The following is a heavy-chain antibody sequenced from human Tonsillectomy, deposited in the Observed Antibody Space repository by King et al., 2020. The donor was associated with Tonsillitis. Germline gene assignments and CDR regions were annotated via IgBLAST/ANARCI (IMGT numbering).Heavy chain of an antibody. CDR1: GYTFTGYY. CDR3: GCPGGGHDAFSI. D-gene: IGHD3-10*01. Sequence: QLVQSGAEVKKPGASVKVSCKASGYTFTGYYMHWVRQAPGQGLEWMGWINPNSGGTNYEQKFQGRVTMTRDTSISTAYMELSMLRSDDTAVYSCGCPGGGHDAFSIWGQGEMVTVSS. CDR2: INPNSGGT. J-gene: IGHJ3*02. V-gene: IGHV1-2*02.